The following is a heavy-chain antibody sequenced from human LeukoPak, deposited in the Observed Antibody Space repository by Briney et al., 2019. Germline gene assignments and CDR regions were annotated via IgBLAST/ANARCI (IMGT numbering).Heavy chain of an antibody. J-gene: IGHJ4*02. CDR2: IRYDGSNK. V-gene: IGHV3-30*02. Sequence: GRSLRLSCAASGFTFSSYGMHWVRQAPGKGLEWVAFIRYDGSNKYYADSVKGRFTISRDNSKNTLYLQMNSLRAEDTAVYYCEKGPAHKYYFDYWGQGPVVTVSS. CDR3: EKGPAHKYYFDY. CDR1: GFTFSSYG.